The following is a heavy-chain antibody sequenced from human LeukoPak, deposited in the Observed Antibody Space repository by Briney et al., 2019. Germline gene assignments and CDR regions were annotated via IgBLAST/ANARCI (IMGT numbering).Heavy chain of an antibody. CDR2: IKQDGSEK. D-gene: IGHD6-13*01. CDR3: ARDMWNSGSWYDPPYYYGMDV. Sequence: AGGSLRLSCAASGFTFSSYWMSWVRQAPGKGLEWVANIKQDGSEKYYVDSVKGRFTISRDNAKNSLYLQMNSLRAEDTAVYYCARDMWNSGSWYDPPYYYGMDVWGQGTTVTVSS. CDR1: GFTFSSYW. J-gene: IGHJ6*02. V-gene: IGHV3-7*05.